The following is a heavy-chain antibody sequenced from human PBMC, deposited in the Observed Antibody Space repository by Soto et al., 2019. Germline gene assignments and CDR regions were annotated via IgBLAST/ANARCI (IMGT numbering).Heavy chain of an antibody. J-gene: IGHJ3*02. CDR1: GHPLTSHA. CDR3: ARDPKDGGNLIVGLDI. Sequence: GASVKDCLKTSGHPLTSHAIHLVRQAPWQGLEWMGIINANGGSTSYAQKFQGKVYTTRDTSKSTVYMEMSSLRSEDTAVYYCARDPKDGGNLIVGLDIWGQGTMVTVSS. D-gene: IGHD2-21*02. V-gene: IGHV1-46*03. CDR2: INANGGST.